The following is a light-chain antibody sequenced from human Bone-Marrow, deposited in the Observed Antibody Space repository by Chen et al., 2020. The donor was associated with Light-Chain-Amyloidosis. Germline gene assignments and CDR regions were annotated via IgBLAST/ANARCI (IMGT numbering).Light chain of an antibody. J-gene: IGLJ3*02. V-gene: IGLV6-57*02. CDR1: GGASASNY. CDR2: EDD. CDR3: QAFDINNEWV. Sequence: LTQPHSVSGSPGETLTISCTGSGGASASNYVQWYQQRPGSAPTTVIFEDDQRSSGVPDRFFGSIDSSSNSAYLTISGLRSEDEGDYYCQAFDINNEWVFGGGTKVTVL.